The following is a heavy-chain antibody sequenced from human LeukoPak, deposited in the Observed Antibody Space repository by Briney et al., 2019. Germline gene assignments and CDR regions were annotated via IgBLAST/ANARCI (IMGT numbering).Heavy chain of an antibody. CDR1: GFIFNNYG. CDR2: ISNDGGGT. D-gene: IGHD3-22*01. CDR3: AKGGSGYFADL. Sequence: RGSLRHSCAASGFIFNNYGLIWVRPAPGKGPQWVSAISNDGGGTTYADFVKGRFTISRDNSKNTLFLHMNSLRAEDTALYYCAKGGSGYFADLWGQGTLVTVSS. J-gene: IGHJ5*02. V-gene: IGHV3-23*01.